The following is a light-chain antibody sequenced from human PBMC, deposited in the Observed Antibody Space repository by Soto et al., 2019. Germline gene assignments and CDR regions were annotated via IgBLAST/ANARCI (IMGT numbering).Light chain of an antibody. V-gene: IGKV1-27*01. CDR2: AAS. CDR1: QGISHF. J-gene: IGKJ1*01. CDR3: QKYNTVPRT. Sequence: DIQMTQSPSSLSASVGDRVTITCRASQGISHFLAWYQQKPGKVPKLLIYAASILQSGVLPRFSGSGSGTDFTLTIGSLQPEDVATYYCQKYNTVPRTFGQGTKGEI.